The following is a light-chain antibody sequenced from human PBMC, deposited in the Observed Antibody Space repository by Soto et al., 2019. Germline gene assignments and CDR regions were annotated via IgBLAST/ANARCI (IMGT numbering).Light chain of an antibody. J-gene: IGKJ4*01. CDR2: GAS. Sequence: EIVMTQSPATLSVSPGERATLSCRASQSVYTNLAWYQQKPGQSPRLLIYGASTRATGIPARFSGSGSETEFTLTISSLQSEDFAVYYCQQYNNWPPLTFGGGTKVEIK. V-gene: IGKV3-15*01. CDR1: QSVYTN. CDR3: QQYNNWPPLT.